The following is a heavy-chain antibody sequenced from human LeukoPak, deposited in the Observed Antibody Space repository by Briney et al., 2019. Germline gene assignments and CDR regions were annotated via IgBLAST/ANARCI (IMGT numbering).Heavy chain of an antibody. V-gene: IGHV3-74*01. CDR1: GFTFSTYW. J-gene: IGHJ3*01. D-gene: IGHD1-26*01. Sequence: PGGSLRLSCAASGFTFSTYWMHWVRQVPGKGLVWVSHINSDGSGTSYADSVKGRFTISRDNAKNTLYLQMNSLRVDDTALYYCAKLVGGLPFDLWGQGTVVTVSS. CDR2: INSDGSGT. CDR3: AKLVGGLPFDL.